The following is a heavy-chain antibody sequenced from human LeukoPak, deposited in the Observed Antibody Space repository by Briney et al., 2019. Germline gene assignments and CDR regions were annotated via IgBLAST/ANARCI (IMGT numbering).Heavy chain of an antibody. J-gene: IGHJ3*02. CDR1: GGSFSGYY. CDR2: INHSGGT. CDR3: ATAGYSSVPGAFDI. V-gene: IGHV4-34*01. D-gene: IGHD6-19*01. Sequence: SETLSLTCAVYGGSFSGYYWSWIRQPPGKGLEWIGEINHSGGTNYNPSLKSRVTISVDTSKNQFSLKLSSVTAADTAVYYCATAGYSSVPGAFDIWGQGTMVTVSS.